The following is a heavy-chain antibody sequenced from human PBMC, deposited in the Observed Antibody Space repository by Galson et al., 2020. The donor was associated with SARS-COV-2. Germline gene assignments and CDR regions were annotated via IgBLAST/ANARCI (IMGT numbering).Heavy chain of an antibody. CDR3: ARETDDHTSSWYEY. V-gene: IGHV3-30*04. J-gene: IGHJ4*02. CDR1: GFALSNSA. D-gene: IGHD6-13*01. CDR2: ISYDGTTK. Sequence: GGSLRLSCAASGFALSNSAMHWVRQAPGKGLEWVAIISYDGTTKYKSDSVKGRFTISRDISKNTLYLQMNSLRPEDTAVYYCARETDDHTSSWYEYWGQGALVTVSS.